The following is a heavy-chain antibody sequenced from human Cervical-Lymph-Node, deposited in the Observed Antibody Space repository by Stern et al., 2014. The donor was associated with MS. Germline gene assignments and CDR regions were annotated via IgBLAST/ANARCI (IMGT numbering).Heavy chain of an antibody. CDR2: IIPFVGTA. CDR1: GG. Sequence: QVQLVQSGADVKKPGSSVRVSCKASGGISWLRQAPGQGLEWMGGIIPFVGTANYAQKFQGRLTTTAATSTNTNYMELSSLRSDDPAVYYCARGAGDNWFDPWGQGTLVSVSS. CDR3: ARGAGDNWFDP. D-gene: IGHD3-10*01. J-gene: IGHJ5*02. V-gene: IGHV1-69*06.